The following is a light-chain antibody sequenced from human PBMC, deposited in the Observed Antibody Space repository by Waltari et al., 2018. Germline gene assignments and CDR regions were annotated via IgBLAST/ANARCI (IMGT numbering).Light chain of an antibody. CDR1: QSISSL. CDR3: QQYKTYPVT. J-gene: IGKJ2*01. Sequence: DIQMHQSPSILSASVGDRVTITCLASQSISSLLGWYQQKPGKAPDLLIYDASSLASGVPSRFSGSGSGTEFTLTISSLQPHDFATYYCQQYKTYPVTFGQGTKLDIK. V-gene: IGKV1-5*01. CDR2: DAS.